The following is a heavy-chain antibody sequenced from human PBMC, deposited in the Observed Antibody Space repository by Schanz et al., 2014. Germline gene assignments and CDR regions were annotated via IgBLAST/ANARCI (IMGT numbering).Heavy chain of an antibody. D-gene: IGHD1-1*01. Sequence: EGQLLESGGGLIQPGGSLRLSCAASGFTFSNSDMHWVRQGTGKGLEWVSTISKQGDTYYPDSVRGRVTSSRNRFQNTLKLRMRSLNAEDAAVYYCERPRCDNGEVDYWGQGTLVTVSA. V-gene: IGHV3-13*01. CDR1: GFTFSNSD. CDR3: ERPRCDNGEVDY. CDR2: ISKQGDT. J-gene: IGHJ4*02.